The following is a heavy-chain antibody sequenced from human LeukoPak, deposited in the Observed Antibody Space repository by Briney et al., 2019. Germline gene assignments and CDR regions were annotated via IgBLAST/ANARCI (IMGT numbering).Heavy chain of an antibody. CDR3: AHNTHGYAYFDY. CDR1: GFSLSTSGVG. CDR2: IYWNDDK. D-gene: IGHD5-12*01. V-gene: IGHV2-5*01. J-gene: IGHJ4*02. Sequence: SGPTLVKPTQTLTLTCTFSGFSLSTSGVGVGWIRQPPGKALEWLALIYWNDDKRFSPSLKSRLTITKDTSKNQVVLTMTNMDPVDTATYYCAHNTHGYAYFDYWGQGTLVTVSS.